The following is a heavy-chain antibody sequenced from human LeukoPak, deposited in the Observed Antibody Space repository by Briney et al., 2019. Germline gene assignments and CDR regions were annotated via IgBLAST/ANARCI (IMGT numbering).Heavy chain of an antibody. CDR3: VRVGSVAGSDYLDY. V-gene: IGHV3-72*01. CDR1: GFTFSDHF. D-gene: IGHD6-19*01. J-gene: IGHJ4*02. CDR2: SRNKAKSYTT. Sequence: PGGSLRLSCAVSGFTFSDHFLDWVRQAPGKGLEWVGRSRNKAKSYTTEYAASVKGRFTISRDDSKNSLSLQMNSLKTEDTAVYYCVRVGSVAGSDYLDYWGQRTLVTVSS.